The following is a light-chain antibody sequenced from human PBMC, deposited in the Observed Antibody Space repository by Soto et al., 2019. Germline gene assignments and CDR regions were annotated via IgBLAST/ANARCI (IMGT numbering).Light chain of an antibody. CDR2: GAS. J-gene: IGKJ5*01. V-gene: IGKV3-15*01. Sequence: EIVMTQSPATLSVSPGERATLSCRASQSLSNDLAWYQQKPGQAPRLLIYGASTRATGIPARFSGSGSGTDFTLTISRLEPEDFAVFYCQQYGSSITFGQGTRLEIK. CDR1: QSLSND. CDR3: QQYGSSIT.